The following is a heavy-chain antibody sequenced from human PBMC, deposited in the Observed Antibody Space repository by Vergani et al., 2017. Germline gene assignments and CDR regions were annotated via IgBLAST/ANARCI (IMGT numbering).Heavy chain of an antibody. D-gene: IGHD3-16*01. CDR2: IYYSGST. Sequence: QLQLQESGPGLVKPSETLSLTCTVSGGSISSSSYYWGWIRQPPGKGLEWIGSIYYSGSTYYNPSLKGRVTISVDTSKNQFSLKLSSVTAADTAVYYCARSMITFGGVINWFDPWGQGTLVTVSS. CDR3: ARSMITFGGVINWFDP. J-gene: IGHJ5*02. V-gene: IGHV4-39*01. CDR1: GGSISSSSYY.